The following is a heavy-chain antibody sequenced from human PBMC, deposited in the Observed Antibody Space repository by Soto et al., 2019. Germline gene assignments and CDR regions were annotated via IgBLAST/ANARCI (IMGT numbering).Heavy chain of an antibody. CDR1: RYTFTNYW. CDR2: IYPGDSDT. V-gene: IGHV5-51*01. CDR3: ARQGLYGSDWDGMDV. Sequence: GESLKISCQGSRYTFTNYWIGWVRQMPGQGPEWMGIIYPGDSDTKYSPSFQGQVTISADKSISTTYLHWSSLKASDTAMYYCARQGLYGSDWDGMDVWGQGTTVTVYS. J-gene: IGHJ6*02. D-gene: IGHD2-2*02.